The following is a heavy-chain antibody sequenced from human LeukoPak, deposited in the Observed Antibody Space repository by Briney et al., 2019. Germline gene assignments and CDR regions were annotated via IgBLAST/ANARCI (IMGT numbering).Heavy chain of an antibody. J-gene: IGHJ4*02. CDR3: ARSPTAHYYGSGSYYFDY. V-gene: IGHV4-30-4*01. CDR1: GGSISSGDYY. Sequence: PSETLSLTCTVSGGSISSGDYYWSWIRQPPGKGLEWIGYIYYSGSTYYNPSLKSRVTISVDTSKNQFSLKLSSVTAADTAVYYCARSPTAHYYGSGSYYFDYWGQGTLVTVSP. CDR2: IYYSGST. D-gene: IGHD3-10*01.